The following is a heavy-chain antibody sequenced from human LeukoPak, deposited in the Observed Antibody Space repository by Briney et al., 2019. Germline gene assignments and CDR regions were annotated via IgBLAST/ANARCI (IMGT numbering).Heavy chain of an antibody. CDR1: GFTFSSYG. Sequence: TGGSLRLSCAASGFTFSSYGMHWVRQAPGKGLEWVAVIWYDGSNKYYADSVKGRFTISRDDSKNTLYLQMNSLRAEDTAVYYCARDRAVRYFDLWGRGTLVTVSS. J-gene: IGHJ2*01. D-gene: IGHD1-1*01. CDR2: IWYDGSNK. V-gene: IGHV3-33*01. CDR3: ARDRAVRYFDL.